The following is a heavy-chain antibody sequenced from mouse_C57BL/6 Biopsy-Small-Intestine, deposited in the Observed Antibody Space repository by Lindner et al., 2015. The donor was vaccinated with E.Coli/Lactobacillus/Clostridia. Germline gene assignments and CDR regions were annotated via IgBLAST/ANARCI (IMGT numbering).Heavy chain of an antibody. V-gene: IGHV14-4*01. CDR3: TSDYSNYVWFAY. D-gene: IGHD2-5*01. Sequence: VQLQESGPELVKPGASVKISCKASGYAFSSSWMNWVKQRPEQGLEWIGWIDPENGDTEYASKFQGKATITADTSSNTAYLQLSSLTSEDTAVYYCTSDYSNYVWFAYWGQGTLVTVSA. J-gene: IGHJ3*01. CDR1: GYAFSSSW. CDR2: IDPENGDT.